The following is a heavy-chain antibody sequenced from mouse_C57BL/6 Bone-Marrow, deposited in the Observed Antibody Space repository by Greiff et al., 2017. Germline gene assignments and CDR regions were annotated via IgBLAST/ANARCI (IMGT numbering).Heavy chain of an antibody. CDR3: ARGSSYGFAY. D-gene: IGHD1-1*01. V-gene: IGHV1-69*01. Sequence: QVQLQQPGAELVMPGASVKLSCKASGYTFTSYWMHWVKQRPGQGLEWIGEIDPSDSYTNYNQKFKGKSTLTVDKSSSTAYMQLSSLTSEDSAFYYCARGSSYGFAYWGQGTLVTVSA. CDR2: IDPSDSYT. CDR1: GYTFTSYW. J-gene: IGHJ3*01.